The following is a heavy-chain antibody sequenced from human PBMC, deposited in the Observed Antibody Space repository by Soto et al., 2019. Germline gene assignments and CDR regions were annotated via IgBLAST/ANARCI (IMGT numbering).Heavy chain of an antibody. J-gene: IGHJ4*02. CDR1: GYTFTSYY. V-gene: IGHV1-46*01. CDR2: INPSGGST. CDR3: ARAQHPITIFGVVTSSPLDD. D-gene: IGHD3-3*01. Sequence: ASVKVSCKASGYTFTSYYMHWVRQAPGQGLEWMGIINPSGGSTSYAQKFQGRVTMTRDTSTSTVYMELSSLRSEDTAVYYCARAQHPITIFGVVTSSPLDDWGQGTLVTVSS.